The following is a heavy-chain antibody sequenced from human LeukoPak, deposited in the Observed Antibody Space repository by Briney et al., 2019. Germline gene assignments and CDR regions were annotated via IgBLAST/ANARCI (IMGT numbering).Heavy chain of an antibody. V-gene: IGHV3-11*04. J-gene: IGHJ3*02. CDR3: ASNYYDSSGPFSWAFDM. CDR2: ISGRGGTI. Sequence: GGSLRLSCAASGFTFSDDYMNWIRQPPGKGLEWVSYISGRGGTIKYADSVKGRFTISRDNAKNSLYLQMNSLRDEDTAVYYCASNYYDSSGPFSWAFDMWGQGTMVTVSS. D-gene: IGHD3-22*01. CDR1: GFTFSDDY.